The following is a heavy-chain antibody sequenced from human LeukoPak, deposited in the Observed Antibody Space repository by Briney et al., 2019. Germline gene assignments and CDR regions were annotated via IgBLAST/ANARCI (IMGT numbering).Heavy chain of an antibody. D-gene: IGHD1-14*01. V-gene: IGHV5-51*01. Sequence: PGESLKISCKGSGYSFTSYWIGWVRQMPGKGLEWMGIIYPGDSDTRYSPSFQGQVTISADKSISTAYLQWSSLKASDTAMYYCARRVGYNWNHIDRNWFDPWGQGTLVTVSS. CDR3: ARRVGYNWNHIDRNWFDP. CDR2: IYPGDSDT. J-gene: IGHJ5*02. CDR1: GYSFTSYW.